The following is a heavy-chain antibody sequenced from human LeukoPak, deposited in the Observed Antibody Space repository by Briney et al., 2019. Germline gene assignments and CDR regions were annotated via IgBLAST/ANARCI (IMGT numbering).Heavy chain of an antibody. CDR1: GFTFSSYW. J-gene: IGHJ4*02. D-gene: IGHD7-27*01. Sequence: GGSLRLSCAASGFTFSSYWMSWVRQAPGKGQEWVANIKQDGSEKYYVDSVKGRFTISRDNAKNTLYLQMNSLRAEDTAVYFCARDSNWGSTHYWGQGTLVTVSS. CDR2: IKQDGSEK. V-gene: IGHV3-7*01. CDR3: ARDSNWGSTHY.